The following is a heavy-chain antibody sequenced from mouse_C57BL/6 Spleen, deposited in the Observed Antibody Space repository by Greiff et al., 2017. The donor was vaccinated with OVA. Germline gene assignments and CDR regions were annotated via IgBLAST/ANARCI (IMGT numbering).Heavy chain of an antibody. V-gene: IGHV3-6*01. CDR2: ISYDGSN. CDR1: GYSITSGYY. CDR3: AREENYGRAWFAY. J-gene: IGHJ3*01. Sequence: DVQLQESGPGLVKPSQSLSLTCSVTGYSITSGYYWNWIRQFPGNKLEWMGYISYDGSNNYNPSLKNRISISRDTSKNQFFLKLNSVTTEDTATYYCAREENYGRAWFAYWGQGTLVTVSA. D-gene: IGHD1-1*01.